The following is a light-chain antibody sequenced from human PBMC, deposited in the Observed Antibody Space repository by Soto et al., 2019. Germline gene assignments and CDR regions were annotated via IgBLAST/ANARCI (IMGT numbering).Light chain of an antibody. J-gene: IGKJ4*01. Sequence: DVVLTQSPLSLPVTLGHPAAISCRSRRSLVFSDGNPFLNWFHQTPGQSPRSLIYKVSSRDYGVPDRFRGSGSGTDFTLNISRVEAEDVGVYYCFQGKHWPLTFGEGTKV. CDR3: FQGKHWPLT. CDR1: RSLVFSDGNPF. CDR2: KVS. V-gene: IGKV2-30*01.